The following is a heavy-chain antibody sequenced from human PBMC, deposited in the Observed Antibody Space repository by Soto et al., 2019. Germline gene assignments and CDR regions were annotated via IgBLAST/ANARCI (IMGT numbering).Heavy chain of an antibody. CDR1: GFTFSSYA. Sequence: EVQLLESGGGLVQPGGSLRLSCAASGFTFSSYAMSWVRQAPGKGLEWVSAISGSGGSTYYADSVKGRFTISRDNSKNTLYVQMNNMRAEDTAVYYCAYSSTAFDYWGQGTLVTVSS. V-gene: IGHV3-23*01. CDR3: AYSSTAFDY. D-gene: IGHD6-13*01. CDR2: ISGSGGST. J-gene: IGHJ4*02.